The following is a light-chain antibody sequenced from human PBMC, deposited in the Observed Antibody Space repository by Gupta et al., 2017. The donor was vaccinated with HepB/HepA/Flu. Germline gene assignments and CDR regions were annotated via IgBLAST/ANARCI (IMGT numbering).Light chain of an antibody. CDR3: RQVLQTWT. V-gene: IGKV2-28*01. J-gene: IGKJ1*01. Sequence: DIVMTQSPLSLPVTPGEPPSISCRSSQSLLHSNGYYYLDWYRQKPGQSPQLLIYLGSKRASGVPDRFSGRGAAKDFTLKSSRGEDEDVGVYYGRQVLQTWTCGQGTKVEIK. CDR2: LGS. CDR1: QSLLHSNGYYY.